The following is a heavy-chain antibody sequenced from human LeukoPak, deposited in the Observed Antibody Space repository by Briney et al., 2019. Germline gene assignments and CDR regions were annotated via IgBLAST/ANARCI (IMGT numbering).Heavy chain of an antibody. CDR3: AKDLSTSWGAFDV. Sequence: PGGSLRLSCAVSGFTFSRSAMSWVRQAPGKGLEWVSGIGSSGSGGTTYYADSVKGRFTISRDNSKNTLYLQMNSLRAEDTAIYYCAKDLSTSWGAFDVWGQGTMVTVSS. V-gene: IGHV3-23*01. CDR1: GFTFSRSA. D-gene: IGHD6-13*01. J-gene: IGHJ3*01. CDR2: IGSSGSGGTT.